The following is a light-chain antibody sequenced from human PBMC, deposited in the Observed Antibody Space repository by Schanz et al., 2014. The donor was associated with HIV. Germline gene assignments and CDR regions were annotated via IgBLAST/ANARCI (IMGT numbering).Light chain of an antibody. CDR2: DVT. J-gene: IGLJ1*01. CDR1: TSDIGNHDF. CDR3: TSLTAAATYV. V-gene: IGLV2-8*01. Sequence: QSALTQPPSASGSPGQSVTISCTGTTSDIGNHDFVSWYQQHPGKAPKLMIYDVTKRPSGVPARFSGSKSGNTASLTIFGLQAEDEADYYCTSLTAAATYVFGAGTKLTVL.